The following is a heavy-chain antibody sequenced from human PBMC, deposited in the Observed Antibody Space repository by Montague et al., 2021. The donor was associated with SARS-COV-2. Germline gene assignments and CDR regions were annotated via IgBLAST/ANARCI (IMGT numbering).Heavy chain of an antibody. J-gene: IGHJ2*01. CDR1: GGSINTGGYY. V-gene: IGHV4-61*02. D-gene: IGHD5-18*01. CDR3: ARDPGYTSFTRWYFDL. Sequence: TLSLTCSVSGGSINTGGYYWNWIRQSAGKGLEWIGRIYSSGSTNSRPSLKSRVTISLDTSKNQFSLWLSSVTAADTAVYYCARDPGYTSFTRWYFDLWGPGTLVTVS. CDR2: IYSSGST.